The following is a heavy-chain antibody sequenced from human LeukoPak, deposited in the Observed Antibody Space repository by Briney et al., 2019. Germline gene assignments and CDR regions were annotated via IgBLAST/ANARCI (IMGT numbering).Heavy chain of an antibody. V-gene: IGHV4-39*07. D-gene: IGHD2/OR15-2a*01. CDR2: IYYSGST. Sequence: SETLSLTCTVSGGSISSSSYYWGWIRQPPGKGLEWIGSIYYSGSTYYNPSLKSRVTISVDRSKNQFSLKLSSVTAADTAVYYCASSTRGAFDIWGQGTMVTVSS. J-gene: IGHJ3*02. CDR1: GGSISSSSYY. CDR3: ASSTRGAFDI.